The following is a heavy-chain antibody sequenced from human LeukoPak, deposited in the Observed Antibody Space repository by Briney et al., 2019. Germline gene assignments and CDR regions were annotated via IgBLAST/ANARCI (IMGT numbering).Heavy chain of an antibody. CDR3: AKLYDFWSGYYNAFDI. J-gene: IGHJ3*02. V-gene: IGHV3-23*01. CDR2: ISGSGGST. Sequence: PGGSLRLSCAASGFTFSSYAMSWVRQAPGKGLEWVSAISGSGGSTYYADSVKGRFTISRDNSKNTLYLQMNSLRAEDTAVYYCAKLYDFWSGYYNAFDIWGQGTMVTVSS. D-gene: IGHD3-3*01. CDR1: GFTFSSYA.